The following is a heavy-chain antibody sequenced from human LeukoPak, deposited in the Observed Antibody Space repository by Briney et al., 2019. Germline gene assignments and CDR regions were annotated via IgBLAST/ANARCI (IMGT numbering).Heavy chain of an antibody. CDR3: APHIHYSYEY. CDR1: GITLNNNA. V-gene: IGHV3-23*01. CDR2: ISINGGTT. J-gene: IGHJ4*02. Sequence: PGRSLRLSCAASGITLNNNAMSWVRQAPGKGPEWVSSISINGGTTYYADSVRGRFTISRDNSRNTLSLQMSSLRAEDTAVYYCAPHIHYSYEYWGRGTLVTVS. D-gene: IGHD2-21*01.